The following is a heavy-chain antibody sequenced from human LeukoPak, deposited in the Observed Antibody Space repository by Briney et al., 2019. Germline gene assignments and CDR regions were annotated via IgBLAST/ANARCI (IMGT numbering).Heavy chain of an antibody. CDR3: ARVGSSWYVYGKDWFDP. D-gene: IGHD6-13*01. V-gene: IGHV4-61*02. CDR1: GDSISSGSYY. Sequence: KPSETLSLTCTVSGDSISSGSYYWSWIRQPAGKGLEWIGRIYTSGSTNYNPSLKSRVTISVDTSKNQFSLKLSSVTAADTAVYYCARVGSSWYVYGKDWFDPWGQGTLVTVSS. CDR2: IYTSGST. J-gene: IGHJ5*02.